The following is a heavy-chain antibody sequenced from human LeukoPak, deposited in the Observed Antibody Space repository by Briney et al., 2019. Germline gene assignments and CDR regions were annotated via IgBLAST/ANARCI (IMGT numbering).Heavy chain of an antibody. D-gene: IGHD2-2*01. CDR2: ISGSGVNT. J-gene: IGHJ5*02. V-gene: IGHV3-23*01. Sequence: GGSLRLSCAASGFTFSNYGMSWVRQAPGEGLEWVSTISGSGVNTFYADSVKGRFTISRDISKNTLYLQMNSLRAEDTAVYYCAKHANIVVVPTADLDPWGQGTLVTVSS. CDR3: AKHANIVVVPTADLDP. CDR1: GFTFSNYG.